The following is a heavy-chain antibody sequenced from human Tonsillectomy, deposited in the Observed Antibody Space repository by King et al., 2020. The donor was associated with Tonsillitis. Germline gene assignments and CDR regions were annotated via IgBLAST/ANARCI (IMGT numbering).Heavy chain of an antibody. V-gene: IGHV1-69*01. CDR2: IIPIFGTA. CDR1: GGTFTTYS. D-gene: IGHD4-23*01. Sequence: QLVQSGAEVKKPGSSVKVSCKASGGTFTTYSFTWVRQAPGQGLEWMGGIIPIFGTANYAQKFQGRLTLTADESTSTAYMELSSLRSEDTDVYYCARDLLRVYGGNDYWGQGTLVTVSS. CDR3: ARDLLRVYGGNDY. J-gene: IGHJ4*02.